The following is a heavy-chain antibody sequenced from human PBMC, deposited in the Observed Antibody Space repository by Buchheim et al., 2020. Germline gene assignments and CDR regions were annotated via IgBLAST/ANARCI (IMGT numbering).Heavy chain of an antibody. CDR1: GFTFSSYA. Sequence: QVQLVESGGGVVQPGRSLRLFCAASGFTFSSYAMHWFRQAPDKGLEWVAVISYDGSNKYYADSVKGRFTISRHNSKNTLYLQMNSLRAEDTAVYYCARDSGTTLLYYYYYGMDVWGQGTT. V-gene: IGHV3-30*04. J-gene: IGHJ6*02. D-gene: IGHD1-7*01. CDR2: ISYDGSNK. CDR3: ARDSGTTLLYYYYYGMDV.